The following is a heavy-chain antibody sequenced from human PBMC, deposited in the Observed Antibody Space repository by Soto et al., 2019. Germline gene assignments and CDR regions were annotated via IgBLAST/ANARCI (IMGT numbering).Heavy chain of an antibody. Sequence: SETLSLTCTVSGGSISSYYCRWIRQPPGKGLEWIGYIYYSGSSNYNPSLKSRVTISVDTSKNQFSLKLSSVTAADTAVYYCARAGAATLSDYWGQGTLVTVSS. J-gene: IGHJ4*02. CDR1: GGSISSYY. D-gene: IGHD2-15*01. CDR3: ARAGAATLSDY. CDR2: IYYSGSS. V-gene: IGHV4-59*01.